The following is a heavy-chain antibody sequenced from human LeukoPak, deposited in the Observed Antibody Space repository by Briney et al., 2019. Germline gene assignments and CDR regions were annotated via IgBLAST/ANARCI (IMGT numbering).Heavy chain of an antibody. CDR1: GGTFSSYA. CDR2: IIPILGIA. Sequence: SVKVSCKASGGTFSSYAISWVRQAPGQGLEWMGRIIPILGIANYAQKFQGRVTITADKSTSTAYMELSSLRSEDTAVYYCARDRPSIVGAPDAFDIWGQGTVVTVSS. D-gene: IGHD1-26*01. J-gene: IGHJ3*02. V-gene: IGHV1-69*04. CDR3: ARDRPSIVGAPDAFDI.